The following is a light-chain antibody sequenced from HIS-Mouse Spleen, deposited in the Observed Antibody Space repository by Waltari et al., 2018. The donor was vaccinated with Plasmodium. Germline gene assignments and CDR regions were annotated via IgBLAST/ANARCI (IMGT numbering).Light chain of an antibody. J-gene: IGKJ2*01. CDR1: QSVSSSY. V-gene: IGKV3-20*01. Sequence: ELVLTQSPGTLSLSPGDRATLSCRASQSVSSSYLAWYQHTPGQAPRPLIYGASSRATGNPDRFSGSGSGREFSVTISRREPEEFAVYCCQQYGSSPYTFGQGTKLESK. CDR2: GAS. CDR3: QQYGSSPYT.